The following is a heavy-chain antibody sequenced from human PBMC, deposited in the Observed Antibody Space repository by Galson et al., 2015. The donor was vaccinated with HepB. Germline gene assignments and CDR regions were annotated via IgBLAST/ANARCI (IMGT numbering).Heavy chain of an antibody. J-gene: IGHJ5*02. CDR3: ARGLFVRTPSGFWSGYYPPWFDP. CDR1: GFTFSSYG. CDR2: IWYDGSNK. D-gene: IGHD3-3*01. V-gene: IGHV3-33*01. Sequence: LRLSCAASGFTFSSYGMHWVRQAPGKGLEWVAVIWYDGSNKYYADSVKGRFTISRDNSKNTLYLQMNSLRAEDTAVYYCARGLFVRTPSGFWSGYYPPWFDPWGQGTLVTVSS.